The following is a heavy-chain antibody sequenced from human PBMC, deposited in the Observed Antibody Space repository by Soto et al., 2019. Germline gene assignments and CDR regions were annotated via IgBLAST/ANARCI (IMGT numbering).Heavy chain of an antibody. V-gene: IGHV1-69*13. J-gene: IGHJ6*02. Sequence: GASVKVSCKASGGTFSSYAISWVRQAPGQGFEWMGGIIPIFGTANYAQKFQGRVTITADESTSTAYMELSSLRSEDTAVYYCARANYDFWSGYGMYVSVLGTKVTV. D-gene: IGHD3-3*01. CDR2: IIPIFGTA. CDR1: GGTFSSYA. CDR3: ARANYDFWSGYGMYV.